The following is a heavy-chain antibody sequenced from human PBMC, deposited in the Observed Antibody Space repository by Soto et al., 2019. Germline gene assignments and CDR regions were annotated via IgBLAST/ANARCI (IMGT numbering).Heavy chain of an antibody. CDR1: GYTFTSYY. CDR2: INPSGGST. CDR3: EAAGNLGGSYYLDYFDY. J-gene: IGHJ4*02. V-gene: IGHV1-46*01. D-gene: IGHD1-26*01. Sequence: GASVKVSCKASGYTFTSYYMHWVRQAPGQGLEWMGIINPSGGSTSYAQKFQGRVTMTRDTSTSTVYMELSSLRSEDTAVYYCEAAGNLGGSYYLDYFDYWGQGTLVTVSS.